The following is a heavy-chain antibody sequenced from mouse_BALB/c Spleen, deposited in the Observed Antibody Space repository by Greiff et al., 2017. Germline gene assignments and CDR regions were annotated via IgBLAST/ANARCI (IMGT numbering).Heavy chain of an antibody. Sequence: EVKLMESGGGLVQPKGSLKLSCAASGFTFNTYAMNWVRQAPGKGLEWVARIRSKSNNYATYYADSVKDRFTISRDDSQSMLYLQMNNLKTEDTAMYYCVRNEGPVWGEGTTVTVSS. J-gene: IGHJ1*01. D-gene: IGHD3-3*01. CDR3: VRNEGPV. CDR1: GFTFNTYA. V-gene: IGHV10-1*02. CDR2: IRSKSNNYAT.